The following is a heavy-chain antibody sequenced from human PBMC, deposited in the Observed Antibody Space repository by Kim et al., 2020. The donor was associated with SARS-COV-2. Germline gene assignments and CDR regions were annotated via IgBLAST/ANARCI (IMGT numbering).Heavy chain of an antibody. D-gene: IGHD2-2*01. J-gene: IGHJ4*02. Sequence: GGSLRLSCAASGFTFSSYAMHWVRQAPGKGLEWVAVISYDGSNKYYADSVKGRFTISRDNSKNTLYLQMNSLRAEDTAVYYCARAQGGYSSTSQSYYWGQGTLVTVSS. V-gene: IGHV3-30*04. CDR3: ARAQGGYSSTSQSYY. CDR2: ISYDGSNK. CDR1: GFTFSSYA.